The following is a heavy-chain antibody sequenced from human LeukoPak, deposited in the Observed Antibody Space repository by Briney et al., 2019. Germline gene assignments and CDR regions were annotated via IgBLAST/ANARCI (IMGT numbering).Heavy chain of an antibody. D-gene: IGHD3-3*01. V-gene: IGHV3-33*01. CDR3: ARWYYDFWSGYPSYYFDY. CDR2: IWYDGSNK. CDR1: GFTFSSYG. J-gene: IGHJ4*02. Sequence: QSGGSLRLSCAASGFTFSSYGMHWVRQAPGKGLEWVAVIWYDGSNKYCADSVKGRFTISRDNSKNTLYLQMNSLRAEDTAVYYCARWYYDFWSGYPSYYFDYWGQGTLVTVSS.